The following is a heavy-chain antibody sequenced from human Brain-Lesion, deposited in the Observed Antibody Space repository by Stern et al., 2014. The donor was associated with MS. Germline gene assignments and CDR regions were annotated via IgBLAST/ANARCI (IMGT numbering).Heavy chain of an antibody. V-gene: IGHV3-9*01. CDR3: ARDITGSSAYFAY. J-gene: IGHJ4*02. CDR2: ISWNSGTI. Sequence: EVQLVQSGGDLVQPGRSLRLSCAAFGFTFDDYAMPLVRQAPGQGLEWVAGISWNSGTIGYADSVKGRFTTSRDNAYSSLYLQMNSLRPEDTALYYCARDITGSSAYFAYWGQGTLVTVSS. CDR1: GFTFDDYA. D-gene: IGHD1-14*01.